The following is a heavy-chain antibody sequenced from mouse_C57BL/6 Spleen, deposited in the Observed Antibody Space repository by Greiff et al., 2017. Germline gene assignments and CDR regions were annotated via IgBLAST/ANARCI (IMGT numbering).Heavy chain of an antibody. CDR1: GFSLTSYG. J-gene: IGHJ1*03. CDR2: IWSGGST. Sequence: VQLVESGPGLVQPSQSLSITCTVSGFSLTSYGVHWVRQSPGKGLEWLGVIWSGGSTDYNAAFISRLSISKDNSKSQVFFKMNSLQADDTAIYYCARTDGSSYDWYFDVWGTGTTVTVSS. V-gene: IGHV2-2*01. CDR3: ARTDGSSYDWYFDV. D-gene: IGHD1-1*01.